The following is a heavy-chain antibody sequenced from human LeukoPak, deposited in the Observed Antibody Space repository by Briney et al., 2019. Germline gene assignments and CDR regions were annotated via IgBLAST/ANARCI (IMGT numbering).Heavy chain of an antibody. J-gene: IGHJ4*02. CDR2: IKSKADSGTT. CDR1: GFTFSDAW. Sequence: GGSLRLSCAASGFTFSDAWMSWVRQAPGKGLEWVGRIKSKADSGTTDYAAPVKGRFTISRGDSKNTLYLQMNSLKTEDTAVYYCATDPGYTYGFFDYWGQGTLVTVSS. D-gene: IGHD5-18*01. CDR3: ATDPGYTYGFFDY. V-gene: IGHV3-15*01.